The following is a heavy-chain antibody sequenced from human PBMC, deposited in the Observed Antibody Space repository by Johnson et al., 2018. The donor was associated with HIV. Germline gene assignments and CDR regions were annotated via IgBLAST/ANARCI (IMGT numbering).Heavy chain of an antibody. CDR1: GFTFSSYA. CDR3: GRRIGYCSGGSCYSGVAFDI. D-gene: IGHD2-15*01. Sequence: EVQLVESGGGVVQPGGSLRLSCAASGFTFSSYAMSWVRQAPGKGLEWVSGINWNGGSTGYADSVKGRFTISRYNAKNTLYMQMNSLRAEDTALYYCGRRIGYCSGGSCYSGVAFDIWCQGTLVTVSS. V-gene: IGHV3-20*04. J-gene: IGHJ3*02. CDR2: INWNGGST.